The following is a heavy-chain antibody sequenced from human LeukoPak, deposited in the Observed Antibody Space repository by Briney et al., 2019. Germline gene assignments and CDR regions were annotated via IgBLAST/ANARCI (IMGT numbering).Heavy chain of an antibody. J-gene: IGHJ4*02. CDR3: TRESDHSNYPGTFDH. CDR2: IKHDGSEK. V-gene: IGHV3-7*01. D-gene: IGHD4-11*01. CDR1: GFTFSTYW. Sequence: PGGSLRLSCAASGFTFSTYWMSWVRQARGKGLEWVANIKHDGSEKYYVDSVKGRFTISRDNAKNSLYLQMNSLRAEDTAVYYCTRESDHSNYPGTFDHWGQGTRVTVSS.